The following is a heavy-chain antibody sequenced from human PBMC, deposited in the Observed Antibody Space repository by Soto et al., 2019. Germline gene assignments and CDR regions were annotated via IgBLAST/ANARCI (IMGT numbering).Heavy chain of an antibody. D-gene: IGHD3-3*01. CDR3: ARGGFTIFGVVIKGHYMDV. Sequence: GGCLRLSCAASGFTFSSYWMSWVRQAPGKGLEWVANIKQDGSEKYYVDSVKGRFTISRDNAKNSLYLQMNSLRAEDTAVYYCARGGFTIFGVVIKGHYMDVWGKGTTVTVSS. CDR2: IKQDGSEK. V-gene: IGHV3-7*01. CDR1: GFTFSSYW. J-gene: IGHJ6*03.